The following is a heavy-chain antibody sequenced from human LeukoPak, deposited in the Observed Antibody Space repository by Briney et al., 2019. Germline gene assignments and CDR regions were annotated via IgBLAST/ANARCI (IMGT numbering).Heavy chain of an antibody. CDR2: FYTSGST. D-gene: IGHD6-19*01. CDR1: GGSISSGSYY. Sequence: PSQTLSLTCIVSGGSISSGSYYWSWIRQPAGKGLEWIGRFYTSGSTNYNPSLKSRVTISVDTSKNQFSLKLSTVTAADTAVYYCARHYSSGCLVDWGQGTLVTVSS. CDR3: ARHYSSGCLVD. J-gene: IGHJ4*02. V-gene: IGHV4-61*02.